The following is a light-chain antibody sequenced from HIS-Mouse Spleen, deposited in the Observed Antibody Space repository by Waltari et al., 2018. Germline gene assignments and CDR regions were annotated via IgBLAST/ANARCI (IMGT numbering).Light chain of an antibody. V-gene: IGLV2-23*01. CDR3: CSYAGSSTWV. J-gene: IGLJ3*02. Sequence: QSALTQPASVSGSPGQSITISCTGTSSDVGSYNLVSWYQQPPGKAPELMIYEGSKRPSGVSNRFSGSKSGNTASLTISGLQAEDEADYYCCSYAGSSTWVFGGGTKLTVL. CDR1: SSDVGSYNL. CDR2: EGS.